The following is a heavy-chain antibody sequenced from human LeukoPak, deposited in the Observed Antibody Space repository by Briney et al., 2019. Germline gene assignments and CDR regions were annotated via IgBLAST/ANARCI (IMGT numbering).Heavy chain of an antibody. CDR2: IYYSGST. V-gene: IGHV4-39*01. D-gene: IGHD5-24*01. Sequence: SETLSLTCTVSGDSFRRSSYYWGWIRQPPGKGLEWIGSIYYSGSTYYNPSLKSRVTISVDTSKNQFSLKLSSVTAADTAVYYCARHFDGYLRYFDFWGQGTLVTVSS. J-gene: IGHJ4*02. CDR3: ARHFDGYLRYFDF. CDR1: GDSFRRSSYY.